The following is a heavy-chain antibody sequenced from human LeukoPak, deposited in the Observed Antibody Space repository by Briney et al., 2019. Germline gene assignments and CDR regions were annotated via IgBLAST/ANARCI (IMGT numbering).Heavy chain of an antibody. CDR1: GFTFSSYG. Sequence: GRSLRLSCAASGFTFSSYGMHWVRQAPGKGLEWVAVISYDGSNKYYADSVMGRFTISRDNSKNTLYLQMNSLRAEDTAVYYCAKGGGSGFVDYWGQGTLVTVSS. V-gene: IGHV3-30*18. D-gene: IGHD3-10*01. J-gene: IGHJ4*02. CDR3: AKGGGSGFVDY. CDR2: ISYDGSNK.